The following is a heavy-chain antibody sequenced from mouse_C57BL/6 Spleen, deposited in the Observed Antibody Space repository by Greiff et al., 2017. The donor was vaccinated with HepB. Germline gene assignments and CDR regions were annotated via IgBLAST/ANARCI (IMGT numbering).Heavy chain of an antibody. J-gene: IGHJ2*01. CDR2: ISGGGGNT. CDR1: GFTFSSYT. D-gene: IGHD3-2*02. CDR3: ARHVDSSGPLDY. V-gene: IGHV5-9*01. Sequence: EVKLLESGGGLVKPGGSLKLSCAASGFTFSSYTMSWVRQTPEKRLEWVATISGGGGNTYYPDSVKGRFTISRDNAKNTLYLQMSSLRSEDTALYYCARHVDSSGPLDYWGQGTTLTVSS.